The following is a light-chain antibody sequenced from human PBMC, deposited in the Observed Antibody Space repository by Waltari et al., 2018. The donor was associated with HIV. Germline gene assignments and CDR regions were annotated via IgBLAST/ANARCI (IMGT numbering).Light chain of an antibody. J-gene: IGLJ3*02. CDR1: GRQLVDSY. Sequence: FLLTQPHSVSDSPGKTITISCTRTGRQLVDSYLPWFQQRPGSAPTTILYENNQTPSGVPDRFSGFIDKSSNSASLTISGLQPEDEADYYCQSYDLDTWVFGGGTRLTVL. V-gene: IGLV6-57*03. CDR3: QSYDLDTWV. CDR2: ENN.